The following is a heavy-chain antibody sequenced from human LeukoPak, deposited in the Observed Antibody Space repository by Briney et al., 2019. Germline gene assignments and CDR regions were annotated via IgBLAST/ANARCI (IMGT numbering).Heavy chain of an antibody. V-gene: IGHV3-30*02. Sequence: GGSLRLSCAASGFTFSSYGMHWVRQAPGKGLEWVAFIRYDGSNKYYADSVKGRFTISRDNSKNTLYLQMNSLRAEDTAVYYCAKDPPEQWLVMADYYYYGMDVWGQGTTVTVSS. J-gene: IGHJ6*02. CDR1: GFTFSSYG. CDR2: IRYDGSNK. D-gene: IGHD6-19*01. CDR3: AKDPPEQWLVMADYYYYGMDV.